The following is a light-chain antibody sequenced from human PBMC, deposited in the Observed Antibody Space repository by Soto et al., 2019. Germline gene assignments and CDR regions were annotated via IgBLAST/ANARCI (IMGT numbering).Light chain of an antibody. J-gene: IGKJ4*01. Sequence: AIRMTQSPSSFSASTGDRVTITCRASQGISSHLAWYQVKPGKAPRLLIYTASYLESGVPSTFSGSGSGTDFTLTISALHCEHFGVYYGQQYYSYPLTFGGGTKVEIK. CDR2: TAS. V-gene: IGKV1-8*01. CDR1: QGISSH. CDR3: QQYYSYPLT.